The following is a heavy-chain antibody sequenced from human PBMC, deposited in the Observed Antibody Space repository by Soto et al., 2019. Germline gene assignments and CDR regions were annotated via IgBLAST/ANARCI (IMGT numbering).Heavy chain of an antibody. V-gene: IGHV3-74*01. CDR1: GFTFSSYW. CDR2: INSDGSST. CDR3: ARDFTIIRFLEWLPTPSFDY. J-gene: IGHJ4*02. Sequence: PGGSLRLSCAASGFTFSSYWMHWVRQAPGMGLVWVSRINSDGSSTSYADSVKGRFTISRDNAKNTLYLQMNSLRAEDTAVYYCARDFTIIRFLEWLPTPSFDYWGQGTLVTVS. D-gene: IGHD3-3*01.